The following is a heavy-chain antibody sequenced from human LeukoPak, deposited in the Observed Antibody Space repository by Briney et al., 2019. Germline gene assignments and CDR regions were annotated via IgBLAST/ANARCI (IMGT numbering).Heavy chain of an antibody. D-gene: IGHD6-13*01. V-gene: IGHV4-39*01. CDR2: IYYSGNS. CDR3: IAAATFDF. J-gene: IGHJ4*02. CDR1: GGPVTSSSYY. Sequence: ASETLSLTCTVSGGPVTSSSYYWGWIRQPPGKGLEWIGNIYYSGNSYYNASLKSRVTISVDTSKNQFSLKLSSVSAADTAVYYCIAAATFDFWGQGTLVTVSS.